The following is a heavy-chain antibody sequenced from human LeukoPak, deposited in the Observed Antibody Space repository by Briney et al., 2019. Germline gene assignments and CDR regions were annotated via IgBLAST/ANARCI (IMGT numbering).Heavy chain of an antibody. CDR1: GYTFTSYY. CDR2: INPSGGST. J-gene: IGHJ6*03. CDR3: ARGPHITIIRGGRWYCYMDV. D-gene: IGHD3-10*01. V-gene: IGHV1-46*01. Sequence: GASVKVSCKASGYTFTSYYIHWVRQAPGQGLEWMGIINPSGGSTNYAQKFQGRVTMTRDTSTSTVYMELSSLRSEDTAVYYCARGPHITIIRGGRWYCYMDVWGKGTTVTISS.